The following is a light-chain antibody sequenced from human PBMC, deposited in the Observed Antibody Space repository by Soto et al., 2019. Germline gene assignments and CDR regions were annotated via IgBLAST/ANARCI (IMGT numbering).Light chain of an antibody. CDR3: QQYDFSLRT. J-gene: IGKJ1*01. CDR2: CAS. CDR1: QSVSGNY. V-gene: IGKV3-20*01. Sequence: EIVLTQSPGTLSLSPGERATLSCMASQSVSGNYLAWYQPTPGQAPRLLIYCASSRASGIPDRFSGGGSGTDFTLTISRLESEDCAVYCCQQYDFSLRTFGQGSKVEI.